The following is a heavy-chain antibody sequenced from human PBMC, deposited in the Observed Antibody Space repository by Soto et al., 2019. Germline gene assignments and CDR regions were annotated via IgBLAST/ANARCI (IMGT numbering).Heavy chain of an antibody. V-gene: IGHV1-3*01. Sequence: GASVKVSCKASGFTFSTYAIHWVRQAPGQGLEWMGWVNAGNGNTRYSQKFQGRVTITRDTSASTVYMELSSLRSEDTAIYYCAREGILPVLGFDFWGQGTLVTVS. CDR1: GFTFSTYA. CDR2: VNAGNGNT. J-gene: IGHJ4*02. D-gene: IGHD2-21*01. CDR3: AREGILPVLGFDF.